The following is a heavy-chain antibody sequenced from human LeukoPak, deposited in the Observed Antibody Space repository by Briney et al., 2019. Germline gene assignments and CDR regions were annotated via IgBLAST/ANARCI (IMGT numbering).Heavy chain of an antibody. V-gene: IGHV3-7*01. CDR3: ARDRAYSSFDY. Sequence: GGSLRLSCAASGFTLSSAWMDWVRQAPGKGLEWVAKIKEDGSNTYYGDSVKGRFTISRDNAKNSLYLQMNNLRAEDTAVYFCARDRAYSSFDYWGRGTLVTVSS. J-gene: IGHJ4*02. CDR2: IKEDGSNT. D-gene: IGHD6-19*01. CDR1: GFTLSSAW.